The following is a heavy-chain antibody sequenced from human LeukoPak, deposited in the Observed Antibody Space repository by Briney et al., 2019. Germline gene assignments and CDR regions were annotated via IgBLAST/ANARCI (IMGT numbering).Heavy chain of an antibody. Sequence: GGSLRLSCAASGFTFSSYAMSWVRQAPGKGLEWVSAISGSGGSTYYADSVKGRFTISRDNSKNTLYPQMNSLRAEDTAVYYCAREYSSTDAFDIWGQGTMVTVSS. D-gene: IGHD6-13*01. CDR1: GFTFSSYA. J-gene: IGHJ3*02. CDR2: ISGSGGST. CDR3: AREYSSTDAFDI. V-gene: IGHV3-23*01.